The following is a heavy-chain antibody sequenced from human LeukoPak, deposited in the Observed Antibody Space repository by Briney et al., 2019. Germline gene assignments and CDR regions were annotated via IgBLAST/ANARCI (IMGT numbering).Heavy chain of an antibody. Sequence: SETLSLTCAVYGGSFSGYYWSWLRQPPGKGLEWIGEINHSGSTNYNPSLKSRVTISVDTSKNQFSLKLSSVTAADTAVYYCARFISWNDSGFDYWGQGTLVTVSS. V-gene: IGHV4-34*01. CDR3: ARFISWNDSGFDY. CDR1: GGSFSGYY. D-gene: IGHD1-1*01. J-gene: IGHJ4*02. CDR2: INHSGST.